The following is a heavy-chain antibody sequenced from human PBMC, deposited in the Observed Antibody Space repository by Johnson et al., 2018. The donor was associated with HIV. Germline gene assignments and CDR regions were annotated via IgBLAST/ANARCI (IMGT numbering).Heavy chain of an antibody. J-gene: IGHJ3*01. Sequence: VQLVESGGGLVQPGGSLRLSCGASGFSFNNYWMSWVRQAPGQGLEWVANINVAGREKHHVDSVWGRFPISRDNGKNSLSLQMNAWRADDTGVYFCARGREDAWGQGTMVTVSS. D-gene: IGHD1-26*01. V-gene: IGHV3-7*01. CDR2: INVAGREK. CDR3: ARGREDA. CDR1: GFSFNNYW.